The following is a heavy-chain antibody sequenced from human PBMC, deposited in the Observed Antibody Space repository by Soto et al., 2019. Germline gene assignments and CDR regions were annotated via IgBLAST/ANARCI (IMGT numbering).Heavy chain of an antibody. CDR1: GFTFSNYA. CDR3: AKRPASIITFDY. J-gene: IGHJ4*02. Sequence: GGSLRLSCAASGFTFSNYAMSWVSQAPGKGLEWVSTISGNGGSTYYADSVKGRFTISRDNSKNMLFLQINSLRDDDSVVYYCAKRPASIITFDYWGQGTPVTVSS. V-gene: IGHV3-23*01. CDR2: ISGNGGST. D-gene: IGHD2-2*01.